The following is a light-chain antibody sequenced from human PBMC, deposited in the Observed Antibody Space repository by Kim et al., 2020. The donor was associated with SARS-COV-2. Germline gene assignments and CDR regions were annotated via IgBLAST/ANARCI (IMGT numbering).Light chain of an antibody. CDR3: MQEKEFPHT. V-gene: IGKV2-24*01. CDR2: KIS. CDR1: QSLVHSNGNTY. Sequence: QPASISCRSSQSLVHSNGNTYLSWLHQRPGQPPRLLISKISNRFSGVPDRFSGSGAGTAFTLEINRVEAEDVGIFYCMQEKEFPHTFGQGTKQEI. J-gene: IGKJ2*01.